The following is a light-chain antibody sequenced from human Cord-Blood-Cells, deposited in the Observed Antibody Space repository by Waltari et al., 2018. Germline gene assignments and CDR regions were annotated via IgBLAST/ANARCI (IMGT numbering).Light chain of an antibody. V-gene: IGKV3-11*01. J-gene: IGKJ4*01. Sequence: EIVLTQSPATLSLSPGERATLSCRASQSVSSYLAWYQQKPGQAPRLLIYDASKRDTGIPARFSGSGSGTDFTLTISSLEPEDFAVYYCQQRSNWPPLTFGGGTKVEIK. CDR3: QQRSNWPPLT. CDR2: DAS. CDR1: QSVSSY.